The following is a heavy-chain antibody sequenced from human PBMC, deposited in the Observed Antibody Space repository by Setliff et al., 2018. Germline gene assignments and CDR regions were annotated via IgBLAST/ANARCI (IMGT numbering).Heavy chain of an antibody. CDR2: ISPYNGKT. CDR3: ARDGGGYCATTSCFHFDY. V-gene: IGHV1-18*04. D-gene: IGHD2-15*01. Sequence: ASVKVSCKASGYMFRSYGINWMRQAPGQRPEWMGWISPYNGKTRSIERFQGRLTLTIDTSTNTVFMELRNLRPDDTAIYYCARDGGGYCATTSCFHFDYWGQGTQVTVS. J-gene: IGHJ4*02. CDR1: GYMFRSYG.